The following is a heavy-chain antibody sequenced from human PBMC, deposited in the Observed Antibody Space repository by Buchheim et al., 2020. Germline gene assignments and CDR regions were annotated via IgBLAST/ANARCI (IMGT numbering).Heavy chain of an antibody. CDR2: ISSGSSTI. J-gene: IGHJ4*02. Sequence: EVQVVVSGGGLVQPGGSLRLSCAASGISFRSSDMNWVRQAPGKGLEWVSYISSGSSTIYYADSVKGRFTISRDNAKSSLYLQMNSLRVEDTAVYYCASGDANFDHWGQGTL. D-gene: IGHD2-8*01. V-gene: IGHV3-48*01. CDR3: ASGDANFDH. CDR1: GISFRSSD.